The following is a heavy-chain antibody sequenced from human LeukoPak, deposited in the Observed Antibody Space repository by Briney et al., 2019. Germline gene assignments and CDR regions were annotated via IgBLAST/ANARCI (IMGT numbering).Heavy chain of an antibody. V-gene: IGHV7-4-1*01. D-gene: IGHD3-16*01. J-gene: IGHJ5*02. CDR2: INTNTGNP. Sequence: GASVKVSCKASGYTFTKYPMNWVRQVPGQGLEWMGWINTNTGNPTYAQGFTGRFVFSLDTSANTAYLQIRSLKSEDTAVYYCARAAIELINNWFDPWGQGTLVTVSS. CDR3: ARAAIELINNWFDP. CDR1: GYTFTKYP.